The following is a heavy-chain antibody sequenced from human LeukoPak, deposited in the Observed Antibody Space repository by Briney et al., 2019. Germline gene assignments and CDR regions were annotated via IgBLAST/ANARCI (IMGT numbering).Heavy chain of an antibody. CDR3: SRENGAFSPFGY. Sequence: SETLPLTCGVSGGSISNTNWWSWVRQPPGQGLEWIGEISLTGLTHYNPSLESRVTVSLDKSKNQLSLNLTSVTAADTAVYYCSRENGAFSPFGYWGHGTLVTVLS. V-gene: IGHV4-4*02. D-gene: IGHD2-8*01. CDR2: ISLTGLT. J-gene: IGHJ4*01. CDR1: GGSISNTNW.